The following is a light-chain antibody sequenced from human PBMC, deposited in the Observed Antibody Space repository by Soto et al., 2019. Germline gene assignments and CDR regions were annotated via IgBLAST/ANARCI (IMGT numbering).Light chain of an antibody. V-gene: IGLV2-14*01. Sequence: QSALAQPASVSGSPGQSITISCTGSRSDVGSYDYVSWYQQSPGKAPKVIIYEVKYRPSGISDRFSASKSGNTASLTISGLQDEDEAVYYCSSYTSTTSIDVFGSGTKVTVL. J-gene: IGLJ1*01. CDR3: SSYTSTTSIDV. CDR2: EVK. CDR1: RSDVGSYDY.